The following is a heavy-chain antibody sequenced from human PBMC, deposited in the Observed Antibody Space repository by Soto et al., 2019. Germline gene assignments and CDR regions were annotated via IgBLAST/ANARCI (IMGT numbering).Heavy chain of an antibody. Sequence: QVQLVQSGAEVKTPGSSVTVSCKASGGTFSSYSINWVRQAPGQGLEWLGRLIPMFGTTDYAQRLQGRVTFTAYESTSTPSMQVTNLTSEDTAVYYCARAVVLTFTRFYDMDVWGQGTTVTVAS. J-gene: IGHJ6*02. V-gene: IGHV1-69*18. CDR2: LIPMFGTT. D-gene: IGHD3-9*01. CDR3: ARAVVLTFTRFYDMDV. CDR1: GGTFSSYS.